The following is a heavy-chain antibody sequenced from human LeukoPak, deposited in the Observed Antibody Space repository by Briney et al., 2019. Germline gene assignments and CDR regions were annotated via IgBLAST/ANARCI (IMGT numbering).Heavy chain of an antibody. V-gene: IGHV4-39*01. CDR2: IYYSGST. CDR3: ARSANYYDSSGYHTVFDY. J-gene: IGHJ4*02. Sequence: SETLSLTCTVSGGSISSSSYYWGWIRQPPGKGLEWIGSIYYSGSTYYNPSLKSRVTISVDTSKNQFSLKLSSVTAADTAVYYCARSANYYDSSGYHTVFDYWGQGTLVTVSS. D-gene: IGHD3-22*01. CDR1: GGSISSSSYY.